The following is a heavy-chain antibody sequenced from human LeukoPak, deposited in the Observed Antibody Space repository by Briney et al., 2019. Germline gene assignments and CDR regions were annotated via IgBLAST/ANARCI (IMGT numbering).Heavy chain of an antibody. CDR1: GGSITNYY. Sequence: SETLSLTCTVSGGSITNYYWSWIRQPPGKGPEWIGYIYYSGSTNYNPSLKSRVTISVDTSKNQFSLKMNSVTAADTAVYYCARLASSGWSHCDYWGQGTLVTVSS. CDR2: IYYSGST. CDR3: ARLASSGWSHCDY. J-gene: IGHJ4*02. V-gene: IGHV4-59*08. D-gene: IGHD6-19*01.